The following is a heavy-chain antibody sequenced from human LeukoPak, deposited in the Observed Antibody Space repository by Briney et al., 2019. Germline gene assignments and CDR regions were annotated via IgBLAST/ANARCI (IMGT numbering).Heavy chain of an antibody. D-gene: IGHD3-10*02. CDR3: TELGITMIGGV. CDR1: GFTFSSYA. Sequence: PGGSLRLSCAASGFTFSSYAMSWVRQAPGKGLEWVSYISSSGSTIYYADSVKGRFTISRDNAKNSLYLQMNSLRAEDTAVYYCTELGITMIGGVWGKGTTVTISS. V-gene: IGHV3-48*03. CDR2: ISSSGSTI. J-gene: IGHJ6*04.